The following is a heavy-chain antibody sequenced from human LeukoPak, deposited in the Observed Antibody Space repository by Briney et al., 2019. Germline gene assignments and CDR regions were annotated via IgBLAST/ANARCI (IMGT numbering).Heavy chain of an antibody. D-gene: IGHD3-22*01. CDR3: ARFPHYYDSSGYSF. CDR2: ISSSSSTI. V-gene: IGHV3-48*02. J-gene: IGHJ4*02. Sequence: GGSLRLSCAASGSTFSGYSMNWVRQAPGKGLEWVSYISSSSSTIYYADSVKGRFTISRDNAKNSLYLQMNSLRDEDTAVYYCARFPHYYDSSGYSFWGQGTLVTVSS. CDR1: GSTFSGYS.